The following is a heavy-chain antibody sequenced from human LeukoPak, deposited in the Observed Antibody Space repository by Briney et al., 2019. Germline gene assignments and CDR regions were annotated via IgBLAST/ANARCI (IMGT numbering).Heavy chain of an antibody. CDR2: ISAYNGNT. CDR1: GYTFTAYS. Sequence: ASVKVSCKASGYTFTAYSMHWVRQAPGQGLEWMGWISAYNGNTNYAQKLQGRVTMTTDTSTSTAYMELRSLRSDDTAVYYCARDDADTAMAFDYWGQGTLVTVSS. V-gene: IGHV1-18*04. CDR3: ARDDADTAMAFDY. J-gene: IGHJ4*02. D-gene: IGHD5-18*01.